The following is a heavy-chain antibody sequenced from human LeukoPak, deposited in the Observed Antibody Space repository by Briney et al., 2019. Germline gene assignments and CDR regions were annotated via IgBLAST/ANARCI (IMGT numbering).Heavy chain of an antibody. V-gene: IGHV4-61*02. D-gene: IGHD1-14*01. Sequence: SQTLSLTCTVSGGSISSGSYYWSWIRQPAGKGLEWIGRIYTSGSTNYNPSLKSRVTISVDTSKNQFSLKLSSVTAADTAVYYCARTPRTGTTYDYRGQGTLVTVSS. CDR2: IYTSGST. J-gene: IGHJ4*02. CDR1: GGSISSGSYY. CDR3: ARTPRTGTTYDY.